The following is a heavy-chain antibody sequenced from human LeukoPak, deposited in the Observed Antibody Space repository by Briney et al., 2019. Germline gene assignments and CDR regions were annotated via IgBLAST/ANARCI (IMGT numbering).Heavy chain of an antibody. V-gene: IGHV4-34*01. J-gene: IGHJ4*02. CDR3: VVVVAATLFDY. CDR2: INHSGRT. CDR1: GGSFSGYY. Sequence: SGTLSLTCAVYGGSFSGYYWSGIGQPPGKGVEWIGEINHSGRTNYNPSLQSRPTISVDTSKNQFSLKLSSVTAADTAVYYCVVVVAATLFDYWGQGTLVTVSS. D-gene: IGHD2-15*01.